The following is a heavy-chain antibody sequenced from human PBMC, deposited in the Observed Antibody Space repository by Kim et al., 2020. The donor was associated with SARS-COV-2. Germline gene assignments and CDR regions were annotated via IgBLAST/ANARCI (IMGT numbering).Heavy chain of an antibody. D-gene: IGHD3-10*01. CDR1: GFTFGDYA. CDR3: TRYGFGELFGAFDI. CDR2: IRSKAYGGTT. Sequence: GGSLRLSCTASGFTFGDYAMSWFRQAPGKGLGWVGFIRSKAYGGTTEYAASVKGRFTISRDDSKSIAYLQMNSLKTEDTAVYYCTRYGFGELFGAFDIWGQGTMVTVSS. J-gene: IGHJ3*02. V-gene: IGHV3-49*03.